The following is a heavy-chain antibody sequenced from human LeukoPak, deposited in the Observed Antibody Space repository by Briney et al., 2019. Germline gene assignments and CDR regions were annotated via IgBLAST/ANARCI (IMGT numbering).Heavy chain of an antibody. Sequence: SETLSLTCTVSGGSISSYYWSWIRQPPGKGLEWSGYIYYSGSTNYNPSLKSRVTISVDTSKNQFSLKLSSVTAADTAVYYCAANYDILTGYYRAGGAFDIWGQGTMVTVSS. CDR1: GGSISSYY. CDR2: IYYSGST. J-gene: IGHJ3*02. V-gene: IGHV4-59*01. D-gene: IGHD3-9*01. CDR3: AANYDILTGYYRAGGAFDI.